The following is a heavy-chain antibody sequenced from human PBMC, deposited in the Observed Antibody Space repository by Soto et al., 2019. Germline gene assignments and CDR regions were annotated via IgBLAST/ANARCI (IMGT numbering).Heavy chain of an antibody. J-gene: IGHJ6*02. CDR3: ARQQGPTDLYGMDV. Sequence: PGESLKISCKGSGYSFTSYWIAWVRQMPGKGLEWMGIIYPGDSDTRYSPSFQGQVTISAEKSIRTAYLQWSSLKASDTAIYYCARQQGPTDLYGMDVWSQGTTVTVSS. D-gene: IGHD1-1*01. V-gene: IGHV5-51*01. CDR2: IYPGDSDT. CDR1: GYSFTSYW.